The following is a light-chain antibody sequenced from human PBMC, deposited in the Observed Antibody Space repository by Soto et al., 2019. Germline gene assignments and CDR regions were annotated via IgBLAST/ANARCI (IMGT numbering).Light chain of an antibody. CDR1: NIGGKR. V-gene: IGLV3-21*02. J-gene: IGLJ2*01. CDR3: QVWASTSDPVV. Sequence: SYELSQPPSVSVAPGQTASITCRGDNIGGKRVHWYQQKPGQAPLLVVSDDRGRPSGIPERFSGSNSGNAAALTISSVAAGDAADYYCQVWASTSDPVVFGGGTKVTVL. CDR2: DDR.